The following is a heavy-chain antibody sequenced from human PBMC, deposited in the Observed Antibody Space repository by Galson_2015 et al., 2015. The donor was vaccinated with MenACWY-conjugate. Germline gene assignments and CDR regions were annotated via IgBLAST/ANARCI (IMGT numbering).Heavy chain of an antibody. CDR1: GFTFSDAW. CDR3: TTAATQTGGAFDI. D-gene: IGHD1-1*01. Sequence: SLRLSCAASGFTFSDAWMSWVRQAPGKGLEWVGRIKSNTDGGTTDYSAPVKGRFAILRDDSKTTLYLQMNSLKTEDTAMYYCTTAATQTGGAFDIWGQGTVVTVSS. J-gene: IGHJ3*02. V-gene: IGHV3-15*01. CDR2: IKSNTDGGTT.